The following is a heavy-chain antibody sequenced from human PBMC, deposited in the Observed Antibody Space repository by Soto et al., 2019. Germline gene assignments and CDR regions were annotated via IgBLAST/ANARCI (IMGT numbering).Heavy chain of an antibody. CDR1: GFTFSSYS. Sequence: XGSLRLSCAAAGFTFSSYSMNWVRQAPGKGLEWVGRIKSKTDGGTTDYAAPVKGRFTISRDDSKNTLYLQMNSLKTEDTAVYYCTTDIVVPAPSGTDYWGQGTLVTVSS. CDR2: IKSKTDGGTT. D-gene: IGHD2-2*01. J-gene: IGHJ4*02. CDR3: TTDIVVPAPSGTDY. V-gene: IGHV3-15*01.